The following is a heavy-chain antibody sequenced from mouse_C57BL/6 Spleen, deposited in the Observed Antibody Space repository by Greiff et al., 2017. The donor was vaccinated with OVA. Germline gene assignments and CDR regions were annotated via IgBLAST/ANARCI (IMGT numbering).Heavy chain of an antibody. D-gene: IGHD3-2*01. CDR3: ARKTGTCYAMDY. Sequence: EVMLVESGGGLVKPGGSLKLSCAASGFTFSDYGMHWVRQAPEKGLEWVAYISSGSSTIYYADTVKGRFTISRDNAKNTLFLQMTSLRSEDTAMYYCARKTGTCYAMDYWGQGTSVTVSS. CDR2: ISSGSSTI. J-gene: IGHJ4*01. CDR1: GFTFSDYG. V-gene: IGHV5-17*01.